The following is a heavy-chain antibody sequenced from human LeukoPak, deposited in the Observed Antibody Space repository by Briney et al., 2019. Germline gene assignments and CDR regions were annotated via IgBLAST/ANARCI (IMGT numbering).Heavy chain of an antibody. CDR3: AKVAITFGGVIGNWYFDL. CDR2: ISGSGGST. CDR1: GFTFSSYA. Sequence: GGSLRLSCAASGFTFSSYAMSWVRQAPGKGLEWVSAISGSGGSTYYADSVKGRFTISRGNSKNTLYLQMNSLRAEDTAVYYCAKVAITFGGVIGNWYFDLWGRGTLVTVSS. V-gene: IGHV3-23*01. J-gene: IGHJ2*01. D-gene: IGHD3-16*02.